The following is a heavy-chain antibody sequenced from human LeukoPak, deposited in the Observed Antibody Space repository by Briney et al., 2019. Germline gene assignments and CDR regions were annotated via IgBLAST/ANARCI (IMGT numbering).Heavy chain of an antibody. V-gene: IGHV1-8*03. J-gene: IGHJ4*02. D-gene: IGHD5-18*01. CDR3: ARAPWALGYSYGSDY. CDR1: GYTFTSYD. Sequence: ASVKVSCKASGYTFTSYDINWVRQATGQGLEWMGWMNPNSGNTGYAQKFRGRVTITRNTSISTAYMELSSLRSEDTAVYYCARAPWALGYSYGSDYWGQGTLVTVSS. CDR2: MNPNSGNT.